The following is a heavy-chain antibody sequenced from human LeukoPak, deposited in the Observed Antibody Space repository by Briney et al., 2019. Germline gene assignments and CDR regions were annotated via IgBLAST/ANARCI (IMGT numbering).Heavy chain of an antibody. J-gene: IGHJ4*02. Sequence: SETLSLTCAVYGGSFSGYYWSWIRQPPGKGLEWIGEINHSGSTNYNPSLKSRVTISVDTSKNQFSLKLSSVTAADTAVYYCARVPLGGDGYNYIDYWGQGTLVTVSS. CDR2: INHSGST. CDR1: GGSFSGYY. V-gene: IGHV4-34*01. CDR3: ARVPLGGDGYNYIDY. D-gene: IGHD5-24*01.